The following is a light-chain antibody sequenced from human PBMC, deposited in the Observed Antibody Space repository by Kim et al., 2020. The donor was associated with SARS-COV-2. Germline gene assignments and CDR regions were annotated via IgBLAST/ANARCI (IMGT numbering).Light chain of an antibody. J-gene: IGKJ3*01. V-gene: IGKV1-12*01. CDR3: QQSYSLPPT. Sequence: ATGGASVTSTCRASSGISTLLAWYQQKPGKAPNLLIYAASDLQSEVPSRFSGSGSGTVFTLTINSLQPEDIGTYFCQQSYSLPPTFGPGTKVDIK. CDR2: AAS. CDR1: SGISTL.